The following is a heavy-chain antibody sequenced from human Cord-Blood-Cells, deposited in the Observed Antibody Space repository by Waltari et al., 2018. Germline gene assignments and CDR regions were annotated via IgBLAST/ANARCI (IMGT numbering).Heavy chain of an antibody. J-gene: IGHJ4*02. V-gene: IGHV1-24*01. D-gene: IGHD3-10*01. CDR2: FDPEEGET. Sequence: QVQLVQSGAGVKKPGASVKVSCKVSGYTLTELSMHWVRQAPGKGLEWMGGFDPEEGETIYAPKFQGRVTRTEDTSTDTAYMELSSLRSEDTAVYYCVHLSGSGSYYNYFDYWGQGTLVTVSS. CDR1: GYTLTELS. CDR3: VHLSGSGSYYNYFDY.